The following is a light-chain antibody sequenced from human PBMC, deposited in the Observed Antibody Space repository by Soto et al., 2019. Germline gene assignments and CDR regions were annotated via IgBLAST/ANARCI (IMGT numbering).Light chain of an antibody. V-gene: IGKV1-39*01. Sequence: DIQMTQSPSSLSASVGDRVTITCRAGQSISTFLNWYQQKPGKAPKLLIYASATLQSGVPSRFSGSGSGTDFTLTISSLQPEDIATYYCQQSYSSVWTFGRGTKVEI. J-gene: IGKJ1*01. CDR3: QQSYSSVWT. CDR2: ASA. CDR1: QSISTF.